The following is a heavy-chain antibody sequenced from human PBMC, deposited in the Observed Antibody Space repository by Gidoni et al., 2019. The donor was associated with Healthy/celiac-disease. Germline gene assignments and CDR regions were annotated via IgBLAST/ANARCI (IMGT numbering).Heavy chain of an antibody. CDR2: IKQDGSEK. CDR1: GVTFSSYW. V-gene: IGHV3-7*01. CDR3: ARGPIGALSSS. Sequence: EVQLVEFGGGLVQRGGSLRLSCAASGVTFSSYWMSWVRQAPGKGLEWVANIKQDGSEKYYVDSVKGRFTISRDNAKNSLYLQMNSLRAEDTAVYYCARGPIGALSSSWGQGTLVTVSS. D-gene: IGHD3-3*01. J-gene: IGHJ1*01.